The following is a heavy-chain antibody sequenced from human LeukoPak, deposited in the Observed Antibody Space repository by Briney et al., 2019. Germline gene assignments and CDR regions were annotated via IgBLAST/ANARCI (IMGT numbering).Heavy chain of an antibody. CDR2: INQDGREK. J-gene: IGHJ4*02. CDR1: GFTFGTYW. Sequence: GGSLRLSCTVSGFTFGTYWMSWVRQAPGKGLEWVASINQDGREKWSVDSVKGRFTISRDNAGNSLFLQMNSLRAEDTAGFYCARQSSGPNSFFFNFWGQGTLVTVSS. D-gene: IGHD3-22*01. V-gene: IGHV3-7*03. CDR3: ARQSSGPNSFFFNF.